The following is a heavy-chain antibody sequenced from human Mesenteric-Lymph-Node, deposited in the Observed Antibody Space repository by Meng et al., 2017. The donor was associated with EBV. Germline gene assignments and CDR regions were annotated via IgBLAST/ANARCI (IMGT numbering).Heavy chain of an antibody. Sequence: QVKPEESGPGLVKPSGTLSLTVAVSGGSISSGLWLNWVRQPPGKGLEWIGQIYHSGITYYNPSLADRITISVDKSKNILSLNLTSVTAADTAVYFCARGGYYDLLTGYYRAFDYWGQGALVTVSS. CDR2: IYHSGIT. J-gene: IGHJ4*02. V-gene: IGHV4-4*02. CDR1: GGSISSGLW. CDR3: ARGGYYDLLTGYYRAFDY. D-gene: IGHD3-9*01.